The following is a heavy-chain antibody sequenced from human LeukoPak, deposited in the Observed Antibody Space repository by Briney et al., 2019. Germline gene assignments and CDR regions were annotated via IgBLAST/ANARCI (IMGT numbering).Heavy chain of an antibody. CDR2: ISAYNGNT. V-gene: IGHV1-18*01. D-gene: IGHD3-10*01. J-gene: IGHJ6*03. CDR3: ARGPSITMVRGGQWYYYMDV. Sequence: ASVKVSCKASGYTFTSYGISWVRQAPGQGLEWMGWISAYNGNTNHAQKLQGRVTMTTDTSTSTAYMELRSLRSDDTAVYYCARGPSITMVRGGQWYYYMDVWGKGTTVTISS. CDR1: GYTFTSYG.